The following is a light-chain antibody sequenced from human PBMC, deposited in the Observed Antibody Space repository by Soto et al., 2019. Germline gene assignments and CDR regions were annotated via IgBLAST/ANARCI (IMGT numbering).Light chain of an antibody. CDR3: QQYNDWPLN. Sequence: DIVMTQSPATLSVSPGERATLSCRASQSVSSNLAWYQQKAGQAPRLLIYGASTRATGFPARFSGSGSGTEFTLTISSLQSEDFAVYYCQQYNDWPLNFGGGTKVEIK. CDR1: QSVSSN. CDR2: GAS. J-gene: IGKJ4*01. V-gene: IGKV3-15*01.